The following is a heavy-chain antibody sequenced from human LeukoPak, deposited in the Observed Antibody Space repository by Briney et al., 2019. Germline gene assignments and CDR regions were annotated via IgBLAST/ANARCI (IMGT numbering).Heavy chain of an antibody. CDR2: INHSGST. CDR3: ARVVKVGYVWGSYPPKYFDY. V-gene: IGHV4-34*01. J-gene: IGHJ4*02. CDR1: GGSFSGYY. D-gene: IGHD3-16*02. Sequence: SETLSLTCAVYGGSFSGYYWSWIRQPPGKGLEWIGEINHSGSTNYNPSLKSRVTISVDTSKNQSSLKLSSVTAADTAVYYCARVVKVGYVWGSYPPKYFDYWGQGTLVTVSS.